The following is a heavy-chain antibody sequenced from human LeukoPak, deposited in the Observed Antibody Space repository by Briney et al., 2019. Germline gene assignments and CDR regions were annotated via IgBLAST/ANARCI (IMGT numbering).Heavy chain of an antibody. D-gene: IGHD5-18*01. Sequence: ASVKVSCKASGYTFTGYYMHWVRQAPGQGLEWMGWINPNSGGTNYAQKFQGRVTMTRDTSISTAYMELSRLRSDDTAVYCCAAVLDSYGHFDYWGQGTLVTVSS. J-gene: IGHJ4*02. CDR3: AAVLDSYGHFDY. CDR2: INPNSGGT. V-gene: IGHV1-2*02. CDR1: GYTFTGYY.